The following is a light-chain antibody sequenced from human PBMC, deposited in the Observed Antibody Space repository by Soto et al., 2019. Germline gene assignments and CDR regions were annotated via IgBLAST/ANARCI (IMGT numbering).Light chain of an antibody. J-gene: IGKJ2*01. CDR1: QSVSSRY. V-gene: IGKV3-20*01. CDR3: QQYGSSPPYT. CDR2: GAS. Sequence: EIVLTQSPGTLSLSPGERATLSCRASQSVSSRYLAWYQQKPGQAPRLLMYGASSRATGIPDRLSGSGSGTDFTLTISRLEPEDFAVYYCQQYGSSPPYTFGQWTKLEIK.